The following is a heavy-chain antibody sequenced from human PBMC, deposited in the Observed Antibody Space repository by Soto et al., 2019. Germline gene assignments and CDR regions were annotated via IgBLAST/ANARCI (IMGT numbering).Heavy chain of an antibody. CDR2: IKEDGGMT. J-gene: IGHJ3*01. V-gene: IGHV3-7*05. D-gene: IGHD2-15*01. CDR1: GFTFSNYW. CDR3: ARNVVVVVAGAKYDAFDV. Sequence: EVQLVESGGGLVQPGGSLRLSCGASGFTFSNYWMTWVRQARGKGLEWVANIKEDGGMTYYLDSVKGRFTISRDNAKYSAYLQMTALRDEDTAVYYCARNVVVVVAGAKYDAFDVWGQGTMVTVSS.